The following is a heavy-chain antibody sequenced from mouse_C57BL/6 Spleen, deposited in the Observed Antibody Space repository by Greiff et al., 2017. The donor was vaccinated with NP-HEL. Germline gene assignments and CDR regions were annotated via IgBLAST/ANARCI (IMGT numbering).Heavy chain of an antibody. CDR3: AKNWDEEAMDY. D-gene: IGHD4-1*01. Sequence: VKLVESGPGLVAPSQSLSITCTVSGFSLTSYGVSWVRQPPGKGLEWLGVIWGDGGANYHSALIYRLSNSKDNSNSQVFLKLHSLQTDDTATYYCAKNWDEEAMDYWGQGTSVTGSS. CDR1: GFSLTSYG. CDR2: IWGDGGA. V-gene: IGHV2-3*01. J-gene: IGHJ4*01.